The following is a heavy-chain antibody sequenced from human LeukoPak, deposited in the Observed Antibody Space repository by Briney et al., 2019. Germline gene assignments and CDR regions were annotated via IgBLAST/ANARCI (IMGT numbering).Heavy chain of an antibody. CDR3: APSVVYDFWSGSN. Sequence: GGSLRLSCAASGFTFSDYYMSWIRQAPGRGLEWVSYISWDSSYTSYADSVKGRFTVSRDNAQKSLYLQMDSLRADDTAIYYCAPSVVYDFWSGSNWGQGTLVTVSS. CDR2: ISWDSSYT. J-gene: IGHJ4*02. CDR1: GFTFSDYY. D-gene: IGHD3-3*01. V-gene: IGHV3-11*03.